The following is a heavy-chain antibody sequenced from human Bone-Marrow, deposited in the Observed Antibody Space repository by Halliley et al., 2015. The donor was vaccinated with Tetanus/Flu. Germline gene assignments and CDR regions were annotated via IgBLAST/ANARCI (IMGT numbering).Heavy chain of an antibody. CDR3: ARLPVPAKYKYSNSDDWFDP. J-gene: IGHJ5*02. V-gene: IGHV4-39*01. CDR2: ISYIGTT. Sequence: TLSLTCTVSGGSIITSSYSWGWIRQPPGKGLEWIGSISYIGTTYYNPSLKSRVTISIDTSNNQFSLRLTSVTAADTAIYYCARLPVPAKYKYSNSDDWFDPWGQGTLVTVSS. D-gene: IGHD1-26*01. CDR1: GGSIITSSYS.